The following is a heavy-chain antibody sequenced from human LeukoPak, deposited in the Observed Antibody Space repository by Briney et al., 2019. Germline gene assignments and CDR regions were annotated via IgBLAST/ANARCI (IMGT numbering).Heavy chain of an antibody. V-gene: IGHV3-15*07. CDR3: ATDFYDST. J-gene: IGHJ5*02. CDR2: IRSNSDGGTI. Sequence: GGSLRLSCATSGFTFRNAWMNWVRQAPGKGLEWVGRIRSNSDGGTIDYAAPVKGRFTLSRDDSKTTLYLQMNSLQTEDTAVYYCATDFYDSTWGQGTLVTVSS. CDR1: GFTFRNAW. D-gene: IGHD3-22*01.